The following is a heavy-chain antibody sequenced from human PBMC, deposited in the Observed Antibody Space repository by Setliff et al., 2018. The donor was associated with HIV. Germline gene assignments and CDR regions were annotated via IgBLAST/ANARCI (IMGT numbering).Heavy chain of an antibody. Sequence: GESLKISCKAVDYTFTTYWIGWVRQMPGEGLEWMGIIYPEDSNIKYNPSIQNQVTISADKSISTAYLQVHNLKASDTATYYCARRDGRSMNAFEIWGPGTMVTVSS. CDR1: DYTFTTYW. D-gene: IGHD6-13*01. J-gene: IGHJ3*02. V-gene: IGHV5-51*01. CDR3: ARRDGRSMNAFEI. CDR2: IYPEDSNI.